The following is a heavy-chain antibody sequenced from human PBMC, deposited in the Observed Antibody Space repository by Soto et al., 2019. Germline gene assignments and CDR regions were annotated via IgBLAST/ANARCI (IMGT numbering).Heavy chain of an antibody. CDR2: VFSSGTT. J-gene: IGHJ6*02. Sequence: VQLRESGPGLVKPSQTLSLTCTVSGDSISSGNKYWSWIRQPPGKGLEWIGSVFSSGTTYYNPSLKGRVSISLDASENQFSLKFASVTDADSAVYYCARVPSPFDYYYAMDVWGQGTTVTVSS. CDR1: GDSISSGNKY. CDR3: ARVPSPFDYYYAMDV. V-gene: IGHV4-30-4*01. D-gene: IGHD3-16*01.